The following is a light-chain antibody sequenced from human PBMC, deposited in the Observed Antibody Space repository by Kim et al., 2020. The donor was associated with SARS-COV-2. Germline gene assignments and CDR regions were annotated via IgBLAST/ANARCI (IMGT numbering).Light chain of an antibody. J-gene: IGLJ2*01. Sequence: SYELTQPPSVSVAPGKTARITCGGNNIGSKSVHWYQQKPGQAPVLVIYYDSDRPSGIPERFSGSNSGNTATQTISRVEAGDEADYYCQVWDSSSDHVVFGGGTQLTVL. CDR2: YDS. V-gene: IGLV3-21*04. CDR3: QVWDSSSDHVV. CDR1: NIGSKS.